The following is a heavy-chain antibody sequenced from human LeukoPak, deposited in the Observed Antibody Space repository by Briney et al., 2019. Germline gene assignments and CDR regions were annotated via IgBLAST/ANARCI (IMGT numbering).Heavy chain of an antibody. V-gene: IGHV4-39*01. CDR1: GGSISGSSYY. D-gene: IGHD3-22*01. J-gene: IGHJ4*02. CDR2: IYYGGAT. CDR3: ARQIYYDRSGYFYFN. Sequence: SETLSLTCAVSGGSISGSSYYWGWIRQPPGKGLEWIASIYYGGATHYNQSLKSRVTISVDTSKNQFSLKLSSVTAADTAVYYCARQIYYDRSGYFYFNWGQGTLVTVSS.